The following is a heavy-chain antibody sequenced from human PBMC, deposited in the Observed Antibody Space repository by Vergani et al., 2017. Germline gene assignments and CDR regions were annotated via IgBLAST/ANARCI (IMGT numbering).Heavy chain of an antibody. D-gene: IGHD2-2*02. CDR1: GYSFTSYW. CDR3: ARRQDIVGVPAAITWAVDI. J-gene: IGHJ3*02. CDR2: IYPGDSDT. Sequence: EVQLVQSGAEVKKPGESLKISCKGSGYSFTSYWIGWVRQMPGKGLEWMGIIYPGDSDTRYSPSFQGQVTISADKSISTAYLQWCSLKASDTAMYYCARRQDIVGVPAAITWAVDIWGQGTMVTVSS. V-gene: IGHV5-51*01.